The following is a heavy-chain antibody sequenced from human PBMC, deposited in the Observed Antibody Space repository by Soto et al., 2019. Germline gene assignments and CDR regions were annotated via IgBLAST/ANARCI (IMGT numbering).Heavy chain of an antibody. Sequence: SVKVSCKASGGTFSSYAISWVQQAPGQGLEWMGGIIPIFGTANYAQKFQGRVTITADESTSTAYMELSSLRSEDTAVYYCASRVGIVVVPAAVYGMDVWGQGTTVTVSS. CDR3: ASRVGIVVVPAAVYGMDV. D-gene: IGHD2-2*03. CDR1: GGTFSSYA. V-gene: IGHV1-69*13. CDR2: IIPIFGTA. J-gene: IGHJ6*02.